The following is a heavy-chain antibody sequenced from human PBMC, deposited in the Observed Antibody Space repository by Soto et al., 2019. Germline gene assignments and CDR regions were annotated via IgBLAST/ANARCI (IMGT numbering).Heavy chain of an antibody. CDR2: INHSGST. D-gene: IGHD5-12*01. Sequence: SETLSLTCAVYGGSFSGYYWSWIRQPPGKGLEWIGEINHSGSTNYNPSLKSRVTISVDTSKNQFSLKLSSVTAADTAVYYCARGHSGYDYSGYSRPYYFDYWGQGTLVTVSS. V-gene: IGHV4-34*01. J-gene: IGHJ4*02. CDR3: ARGHSGYDYSGYSRPYYFDY. CDR1: GGSFSGYY.